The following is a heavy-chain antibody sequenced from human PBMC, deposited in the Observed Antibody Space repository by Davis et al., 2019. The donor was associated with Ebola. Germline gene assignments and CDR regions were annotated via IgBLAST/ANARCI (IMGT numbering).Heavy chain of an antibody. D-gene: IGHD5-18*01. CDR2: ISYDGSNK. CDR1: GFTFSSYA. J-gene: IGHJ4*02. Sequence: PGGSLRLSCAASGFTFSSYAMHWVRQAPGKGLEWVAVISYDGSNKYYADSVKGRFTISRDNSKNILYLQMNSLRAEDTAVYYCASEDTAMAYFDYWGQGTLVTVSS. V-gene: IGHV3-30-3*01. CDR3: ASEDTAMAYFDY.